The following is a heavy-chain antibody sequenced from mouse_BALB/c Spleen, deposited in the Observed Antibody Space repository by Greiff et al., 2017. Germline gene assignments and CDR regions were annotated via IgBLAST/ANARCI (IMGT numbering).Heavy chain of an antibody. V-gene: IGHV2-6-7*01. Sequence: VQGVESGPGLVAPSQSLSITCTVSGFSLTGYGVNWVRQPPGKGLEWLGMIWGDGSTDYNSALKSRLSISKDNSKSQVFLKMNSLQTDDTARYYCARDSGDYGYYYAMDYWGQGTSVTVSS. CDR3: ARDSGDYGYYYAMDY. D-gene: IGHD2-4*01. CDR1: GFSLTGYG. CDR2: IWGDGST. J-gene: IGHJ4*01.